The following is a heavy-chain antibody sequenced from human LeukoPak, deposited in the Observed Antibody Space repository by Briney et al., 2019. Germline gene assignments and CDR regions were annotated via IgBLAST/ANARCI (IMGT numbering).Heavy chain of an antibody. V-gene: IGHV1-2*02. J-gene: IGHJ4*02. CDR1: GGTFSSYA. Sequence: ASVKVSCKASGGTFSSYAISWVRQAPGQGLEWMGWINPNSGDTNYAQNFQGRVTMTRDTSISTAYMELSRLTSDDTAVYYCASSPSYIRYWGQGTLVTVSS. CDR2: INPNSGDT. D-gene: IGHD1-14*01. CDR3: ASSPSYIRY.